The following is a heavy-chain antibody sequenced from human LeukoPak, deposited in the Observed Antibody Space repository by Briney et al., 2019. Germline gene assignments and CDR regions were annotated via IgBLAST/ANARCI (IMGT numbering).Heavy chain of an antibody. D-gene: IGHD3-22*01. Sequence: GGSLTLSCAPCRFPYNYYTMSGARQSPGKWRECVSAIGGSGDSTYYADSVKGRFTISRDNSKNTLYLQMNRLRAEDTAVYYCAKDQASSGYYSIDYWGQGTLVTVSS. CDR3: AKDQASSGYYSIDY. CDR1: RFPYNYYT. V-gene: IGHV3-23*01. CDR2: IGGSGDST. J-gene: IGHJ4*02.